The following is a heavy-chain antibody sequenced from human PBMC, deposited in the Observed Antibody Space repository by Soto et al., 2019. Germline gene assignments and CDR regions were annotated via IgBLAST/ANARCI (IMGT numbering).Heavy chain of an antibody. CDR1: GFTFSSYW. CDR3: AREGRDGYDCFDY. V-gene: IGHV3-74*01. J-gene: IGHJ4*02. D-gene: IGHD5-12*01. CDR2: INSDGSST. Sequence: GGSLRLSCAASGFTFSSYWMHWVRQAPGKGLVWVSRINSDGSSTSYADSVKGRFTISRDNAKNTLYLQMNSLRAEDTAVYYCAREGRDGYDCFDYWGQGTLVTVSS.